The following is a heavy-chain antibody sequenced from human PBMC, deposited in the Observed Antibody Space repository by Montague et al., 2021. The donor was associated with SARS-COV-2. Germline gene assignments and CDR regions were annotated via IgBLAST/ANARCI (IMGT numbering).Heavy chain of an antibody. Sequence: SETLSLTCTGSGGSINSAYWSWTRLHPRNGLEWYGYICLKGRTNYNPSLRTRVTISVDTTKNHFSLKLSSVTAAATAVYYCAREDRWNWFDPWGQGTLVIVSS. V-gene: IGHV4-59*01. CDR1: GGSINSAY. CDR2: ICLKGRT. D-gene: IGHD5-24*01. CDR3: AREDRWNWFDP. J-gene: IGHJ5*02.